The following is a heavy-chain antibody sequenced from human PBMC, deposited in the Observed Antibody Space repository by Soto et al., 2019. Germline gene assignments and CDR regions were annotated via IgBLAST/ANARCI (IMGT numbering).Heavy chain of an antibody. CDR3: ATGAVRVITMTAYNYAMTD. CDR2: FITIFGTT. J-gene: IGHJ6*01. D-gene: IGHD3-10*01. CDR1: GGTLISYP. Sequence: SVNDYFKAPGGTLISYPVHLLRQVPGNGLEWLGEFITIFGTTNHPQKFQGRVTITADESTTTVYMELDRLTHEDTAVYDCATGAVRVITMTAYNYAMTDWGQGTTVTVSS. V-gene: IGHV1-69*01.